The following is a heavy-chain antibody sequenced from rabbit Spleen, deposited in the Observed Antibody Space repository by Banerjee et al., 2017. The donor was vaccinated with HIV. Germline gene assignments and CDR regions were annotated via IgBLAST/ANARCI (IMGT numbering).Heavy chain of an antibody. D-gene: IGHD1-1*01. CDR3: ARDLVAVIGWNFNL. CDR1: GFSFSSAYC. J-gene: IGHJ4*01. CDR2: IYDDDAST. Sequence: QEQLEESGGDLVKPEGSLTLTCTASGFSFSSAYCICWVRQAPGKGLEWVACIYDDDASTYYATWAKGRFTISKTSSTTVTLQMTSLTAADTATYFCARDLVAVIGWNFNLWGPGTLVTVS. V-gene: IGHV1S45*01.